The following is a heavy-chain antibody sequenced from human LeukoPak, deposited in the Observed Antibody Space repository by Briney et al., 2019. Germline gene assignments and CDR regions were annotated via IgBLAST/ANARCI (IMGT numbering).Heavy chain of an antibody. CDR3: ARADGNYYDSSGYYKLYHDAFDI. D-gene: IGHD3-22*01. CDR2: IYYSGST. V-gene: IGHV4-59*01. J-gene: IGHJ3*02. CDR1: GGSISSYY. Sequence: SETLSLTCTVSGGSISSYYWSWIRQLPGKGLEWIGYIYYSGSTNYNPSLKSRVTISVDTSKNQFSLKLSSVTAADTAVYYCARADGNYYDSSGYYKLYHDAFDIWGQGTMVTVSS.